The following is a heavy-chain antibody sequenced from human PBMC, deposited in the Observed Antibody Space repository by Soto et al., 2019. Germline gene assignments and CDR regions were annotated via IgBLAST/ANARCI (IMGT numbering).Heavy chain of an antibody. D-gene: IGHD4-17*01. V-gene: IGHV3-74*01. CDR1: GFTFSSYW. J-gene: IGHJ5*02. CDR3: ARDYGDLGDCFDP. Sequence: PGGSLRLSCAASGFTFSSYWMHWVRQAPGKGLVWVSRINSDGSSTNYADSVKGRFTISRDNAKNTLYLQMNSLRAEDTAVYYCARDYGDLGDCFDPWGQGTLVTVSS. CDR2: INSDGSST.